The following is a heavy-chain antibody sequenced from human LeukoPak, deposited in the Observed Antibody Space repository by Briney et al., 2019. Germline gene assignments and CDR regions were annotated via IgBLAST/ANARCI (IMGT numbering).Heavy chain of an antibody. V-gene: IGHV4-31*03. CDR3: AKATGSFSVYDY. J-gene: IGHJ4*02. Sequence: SETLSLTCTVSGDSISSGGYYWSWIRQHPGKGLEWIGYIYYSGSTYYNPSLKSRITISVDTSKTQFSLKLSSVTAADTAVYYCAKATGSFSVYDYWGQGTLVTVSS. D-gene: IGHD2-8*01. CDR2: IYYSGST. CDR1: GDSISSGGYY.